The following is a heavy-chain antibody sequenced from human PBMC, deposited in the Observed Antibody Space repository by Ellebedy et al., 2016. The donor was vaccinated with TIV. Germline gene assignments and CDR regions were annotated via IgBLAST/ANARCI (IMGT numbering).Heavy chain of an antibody. CDR3: ARISSGWGFDY. D-gene: IGHD6-19*01. CDR2: IDWDDDK. V-gene: IGHV2-70*11. Sequence: SGPTLVKPTQTLTLTCTFSGFSLSTSRWYVSWIRQPPGKALEWLARIDWDDDKYYSTSLRTRLTISKDSSKNQVVLTMTNMDPVDTATYYCARISSGWGFDYWGQGTLVTVSS. CDR1: GFSLSTSRWY. J-gene: IGHJ4*02.